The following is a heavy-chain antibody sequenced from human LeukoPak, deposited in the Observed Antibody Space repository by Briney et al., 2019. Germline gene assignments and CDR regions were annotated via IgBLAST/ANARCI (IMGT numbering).Heavy chain of an antibody. CDR1: GGSISSSSYY. CDR2: IYYSGST. CDR3: ARLPRGAAGTREGIDY. V-gene: IGHV4-39*01. Sequence: SETLSLTCTVSGGSISSSSYYWGWIRQPPGKGLEWIGSIYYSGSTYYNPSLKSRVTISVDTSKNQFSLKLSSVTAADTAVYYCARLPRGAAGTREGIDYWGQGTLVTVSS. J-gene: IGHJ4*02. D-gene: IGHD6-13*01.